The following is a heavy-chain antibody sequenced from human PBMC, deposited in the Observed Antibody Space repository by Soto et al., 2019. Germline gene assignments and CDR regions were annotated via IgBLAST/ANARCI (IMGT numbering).Heavy chain of an antibody. CDR1: GFTLSNYA. Sequence: GGSLRLSCAASGFTLSNYAMSWVRQAPGKGLEWVAAISGSGDSIYYADSAKARFTFSRDNSKNTLYLQMNSLRAEDTAVYYCANWPTALDVWGQGTMVTVSS. CDR3: ANWPTALDV. V-gene: IGHV3-23*01. CDR2: ISGSGDSI. J-gene: IGHJ3*01.